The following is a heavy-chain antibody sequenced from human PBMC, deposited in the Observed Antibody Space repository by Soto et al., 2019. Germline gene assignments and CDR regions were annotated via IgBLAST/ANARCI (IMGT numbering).Heavy chain of an antibody. V-gene: IGHV3-33*05. D-gene: IGHD2-8*01. CDR3: ARDDDRPDNGLDM. CDR1: GFTFSKYG. CDR2: ILHDGGDH. J-gene: IGHJ3*02. Sequence: QVPLVESGGGVVQPGRSLRLSCAASGFTFSKYGMNWVRQAPGKGLEWVAVILHDGGDHRYGDSVKGRFTISRDHSKNSLYLQINSLRVEDPAVYYCARDDDRPDNGLDMWGQGTMVTVSS.